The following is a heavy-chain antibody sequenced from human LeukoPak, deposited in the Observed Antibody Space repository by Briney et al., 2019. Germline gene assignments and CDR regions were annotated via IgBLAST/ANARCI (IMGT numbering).Heavy chain of an antibody. Sequence: PGGSLRLSCAASGFTFSSYWMSWVRQAPGKGLEWVANIKQDGSEKYYVDSVKGRFTISRDNAKNSLYLQMNSLRAEDTAVYYCARDSRITMVRGVISPTFDPWGQGTLVTVSS. V-gene: IGHV3-7*01. D-gene: IGHD3-10*01. CDR2: IKQDGSEK. CDR3: ARDSRITMVRGVISPTFDP. J-gene: IGHJ5*02. CDR1: GFTFSSYW.